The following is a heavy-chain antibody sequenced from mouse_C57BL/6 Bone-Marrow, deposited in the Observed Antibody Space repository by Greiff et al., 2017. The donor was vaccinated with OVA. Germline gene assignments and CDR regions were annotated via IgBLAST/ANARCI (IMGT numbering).Heavy chain of an antibody. CDR2: IDPTNGYT. CDR3: TRGYYFDY. CDR1: GYTFTSYS. J-gene: IGHJ2*01. V-gene: IGHV1-59*01. Sequence: QVQLQQPGAELVRPGASVKMSCKASGYTFTSYSIHWVKQRPGQGLEWIGYIDPTNGYTNYNQKFKGKATLTADKSSSTAYMQLSSLTSEDSAVYYCTRGYYFDYWGQGTTLTVSS.